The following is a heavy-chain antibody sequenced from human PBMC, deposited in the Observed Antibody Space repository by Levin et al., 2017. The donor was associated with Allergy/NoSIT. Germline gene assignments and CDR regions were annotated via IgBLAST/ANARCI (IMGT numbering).Heavy chain of an antibody. J-gene: IGHJ4*02. CDR3: ARDPGIAVAGTSFDY. CDR2: INHSGST. V-gene: IGHV4-34*01. Sequence: SQTLSLTCAVYGGSFSGYYWSWIRQPPGKGLEWIGEINHSGSTNYNPSLKSRVTISVDTSKNQFSLKLSSVTAADTAVYYCARDPGIAVAGTSFDYWGQGTLVTVSS. D-gene: IGHD6-19*01. CDR1: GGSFSGYY.